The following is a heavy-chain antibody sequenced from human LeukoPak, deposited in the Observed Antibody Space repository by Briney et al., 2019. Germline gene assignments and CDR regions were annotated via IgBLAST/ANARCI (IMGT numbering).Heavy chain of an antibody. CDR3: ARVAAPDRYYYGMDV. V-gene: IGHV3-21*01. D-gene: IGHD6-25*01. J-gene: IGHJ6*02. Sequence: GGSLRLSCAASEFTFNTYTMNWVRQAPGKGLKWVSSISSGSYYIYYADSVKGRFTISRDNAKNSLYLQMNSLRAEDTAVYYCARVAAPDRYYYGMDVWGQGTTVTVSS. CDR2: ISSGSYYI. CDR1: EFTFNTYT.